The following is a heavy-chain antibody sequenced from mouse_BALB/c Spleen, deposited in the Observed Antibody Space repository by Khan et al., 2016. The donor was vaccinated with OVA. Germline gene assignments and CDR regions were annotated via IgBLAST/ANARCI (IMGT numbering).Heavy chain of an antibody. CDR3: ASARCGKVPLDY. CDR1: GYTFTSYW. CDR2: IAPGSGST. D-gene: IGHD1-1*02. J-gene: IGHJ2*01. V-gene: IGHV1S41*01. Sequence: DLVKPGASVKLSCKASGYTFTSYWINWIKQRPGQGLEWIGRIAPGSGSTFYNEMFKGKATLTVDTYSSTAYIQLISLASEDSAVDFCASARCGKVPLDYWGQGTTLTVSS.